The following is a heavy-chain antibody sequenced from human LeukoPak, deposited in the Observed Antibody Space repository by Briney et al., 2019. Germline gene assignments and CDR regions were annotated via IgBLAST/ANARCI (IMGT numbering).Heavy chain of an antibody. CDR2: ISGSGGST. CDR1: GFTFSSYG. D-gene: IGHD6-6*01. V-gene: IGHV3-23*01. Sequence: GGSLRLSCAASGFTFSSYGMSWVRQAPGKGLEWVSAISGSGGSTYYADSVKGRFTISRDNSKNTLYLQMNSLRAEDTAVYYCAKDIRPGSASFDYWGQGTLVTVSS. J-gene: IGHJ4*02. CDR3: AKDIRPGSASFDY.